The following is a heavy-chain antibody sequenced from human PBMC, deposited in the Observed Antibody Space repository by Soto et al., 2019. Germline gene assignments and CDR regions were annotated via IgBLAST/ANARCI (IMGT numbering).Heavy chain of an antibody. D-gene: IGHD4-17*01. CDR1: GFTFSSYA. V-gene: IGHV3-23*01. J-gene: IGHJ4*02. CDR3: ATDHRYGDYGFFDY. Sequence: PGGSLRLSCAASGFTFSSYAMSWVRQAPGKGLEWVSAISGSGDSTYYADSVKGRFTISRDNSKNTLYLQMNSLRAEDTAVYYWATDHRYGDYGFFDYWGQGTLVTVSS. CDR2: ISGSGDST.